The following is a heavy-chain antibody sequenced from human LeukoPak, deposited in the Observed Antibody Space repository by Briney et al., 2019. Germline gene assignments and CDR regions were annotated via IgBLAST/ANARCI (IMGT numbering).Heavy chain of an antibody. CDR3: AKAARSTIFGVVIINSFDY. CDR2: IRYDGSNK. CDR1: GFTFSSYG. V-gene: IGHV3-30*02. J-gene: IGHJ4*02. Sequence: GGSLRLSCAASGFTFSSYGMHWVRQAPGKGLEWVAFIRYDGSNKYYADSVKGRFTISRDNSKNTLYLQMNSLRAEDTAVYYCAKAARSTIFGVVIINSFDYWGQGTLVTVSS. D-gene: IGHD3-3*01.